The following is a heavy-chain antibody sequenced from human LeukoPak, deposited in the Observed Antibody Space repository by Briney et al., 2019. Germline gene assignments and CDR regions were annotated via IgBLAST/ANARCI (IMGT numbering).Heavy chain of an antibody. CDR1: GFYFSSYW. V-gene: IGHV3-7*01. CDR3: ARHLRFAGVDY. J-gene: IGHJ4*02. Sequence: PGGSLRLSCAASGFYFSSYWMSWVRQAPGKGLEWVANIKQDGSEKYYVDSVKGRFTISRDNAKNSLSLHMNSLRAEDTAVYYCARHLRFAGVDYWSQGTLVTVSS. CDR2: IKQDGSEK. D-gene: IGHD3-3*01.